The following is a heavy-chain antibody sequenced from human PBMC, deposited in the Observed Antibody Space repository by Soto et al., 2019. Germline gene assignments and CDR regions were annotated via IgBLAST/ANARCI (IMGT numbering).Heavy chain of an antibody. Sequence: ASVKVSCKASGYTFTSYGISWVRQAPGQGLEWMGWISAYNGNTNYAQKLQGRVTMTTDTSTSTAYMELRSLRSDDTAVYYCARASSSWYTHYGMDVWGRGTTVTVSS. D-gene: IGHD6-13*01. CDR1: GYTFTSYG. J-gene: IGHJ6*02. CDR2: ISAYNGNT. V-gene: IGHV1-18*01. CDR3: ARASSSWYTHYGMDV.